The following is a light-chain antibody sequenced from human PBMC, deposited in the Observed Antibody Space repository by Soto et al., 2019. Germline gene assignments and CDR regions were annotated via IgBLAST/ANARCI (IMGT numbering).Light chain of an antibody. J-gene: IGKJ3*01. V-gene: IGKV3-20*01. CDR3: QQYGSSPPFT. Sequence: EIVWTQSPGTLSLSPGERATLSCRASQSVSSSYLAWYQQKPGQAPRLLIYGASSRATGIPDRFSGSGAGTDFTLTISRLEPEDFAVYDCQQYGSSPPFTFGPGTKVDIK. CDR2: GAS. CDR1: QSVSSSY.